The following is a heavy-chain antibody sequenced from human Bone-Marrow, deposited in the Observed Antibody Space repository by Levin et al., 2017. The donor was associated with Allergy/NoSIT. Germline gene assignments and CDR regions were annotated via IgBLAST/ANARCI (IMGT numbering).Heavy chain of an antibody. D-gene: IGHD1/OR15-1a*01. V-gene: IGHV3-11*01. CDR3: ARDLNKAQSYYGMDV. CDR2: ITGSGSTI. CDR1: GFTFSDFY. Sequence: NPGGSLRLSCAASGFTFSDFYMSWIRQAPGKGLEWVSYITGSGSTIYYADSVKGRFTISRDNAKNSLYLQMNSLRAEDTAVYYCARDLNKAQSYYGMDVWGQGTTVTVSS. J-gene: IGHJ6*02.